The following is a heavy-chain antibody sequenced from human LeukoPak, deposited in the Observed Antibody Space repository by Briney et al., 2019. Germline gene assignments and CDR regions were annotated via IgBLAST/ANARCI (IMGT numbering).Heavy chain of an antibody. CDR1: GGSISSGDYY. V-gene: IGHV4-30-4*08. J-gene: IGHJ3*02. D-gene: IGHD3-16*01. CDR2: IYYSGST. CDR3: ADVGEGDAFDI. Sequence: SETLSLTCTVSGGSISSGDYYWSWIRQPPGKGLEWIGYIYYSGSTYYNPSLKSRVTISVDTSKNQFSLKLSSVTAADTAVYYCADVGEGDAFDIWGQGTMVTVSS.